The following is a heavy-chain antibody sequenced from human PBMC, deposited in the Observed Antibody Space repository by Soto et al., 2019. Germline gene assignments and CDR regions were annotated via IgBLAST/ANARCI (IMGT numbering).Heavy chain of an antibody. Sequence: SLRLSCAASGFTFSSYTMSWVRQAPGKGLEWVSSISSSSTYIYYADSVKGRFTISRDNAKNTLFLQMNSLKTEDTAVYYCAKALGELSPESFDYWGQGSLVTVSS. CDR1: GFTFSSYT. CDR3: AKALGELSPESFDY. D-gene: IGHD3-16*02. V-gene: IGHV3-21*01. CDR2: ISSSSTYI. J-gene: IGHJ4*02.